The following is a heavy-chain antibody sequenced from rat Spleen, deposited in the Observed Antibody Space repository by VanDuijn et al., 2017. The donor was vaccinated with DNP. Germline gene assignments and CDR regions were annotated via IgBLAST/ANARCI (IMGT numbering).Heavy chain of an antibody. CDR3: ARDLYRDNYAHYWFFDF. CDR1: GFTFSDYN. J-gene: IGHJ1*01. Sequence: EVKLVESGGGLVQPGRSLKLSCAASGFTFSDYNMAWVRQAPGKGLEWVATIKTAGGGTYYSDSAKARFTISRDDAQNTLYLQMNSLRSEDTATYFCARDLYRDNYAHYWFFDFWGPGTMVTVSS. V-gene: IGHV5-7*01. D-gene: IGHD4-3*01. CDR2: IKTAGGGT.